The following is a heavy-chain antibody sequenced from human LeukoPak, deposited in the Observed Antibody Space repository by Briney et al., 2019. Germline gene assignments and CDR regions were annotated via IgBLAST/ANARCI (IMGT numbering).Heavy chain of an antibody. D-gene: IGHD4-11*01. J-gene: IGHJ3*02. CDR1: GFSLSTSAMC. V-gene: IGHV2-70*11. Sequence: GPTLVNPTQTLTLTCTFSGFSLSTSAMCVSWIRQPPGKALEWLARIDWDDDKYYSTSLKTRLTISKDTSKNQVVLTMTNMDPVDTATYYCARSHYSIYAIDAFDIWGQGTMVTVSS. CDR2: IDWDDDK. CDR3: ARSHYSIYAIDAFDI.